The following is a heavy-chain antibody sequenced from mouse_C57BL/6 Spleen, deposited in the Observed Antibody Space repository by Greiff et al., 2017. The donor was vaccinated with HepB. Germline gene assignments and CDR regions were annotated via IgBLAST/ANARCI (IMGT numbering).Heavy chain of an antibody. CDR3: AREGNYSNYEGYFEV. J-gene: IGHJ1*03. Sequence: EVKVVESEGGLVQPGSSMKLSCTASGFTFSDYYMAWVRQVPEKGLEWVANINYDGSSTYYLDSLKSRFIISRDNAKNILYLQMSSLKSEDTATYYCAREGNYSNYEGYFEVWGTGTTVTVSS. V-gene: IGHV5-16*01. CDR2: INYDGSST. CDR1: GFTFSDYY. D-gene: IGHD2-5*01.